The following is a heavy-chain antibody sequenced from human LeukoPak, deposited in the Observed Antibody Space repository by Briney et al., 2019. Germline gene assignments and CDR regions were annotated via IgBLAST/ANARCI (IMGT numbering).Heavy chain of an antibody. CDR2: INWNGGST. J-gene: IGHJ5*02. Sequence: GGSLRLSCAASGFTFDDYGMSWVRQAPGKGLEWVPGINWNGGSTGYADSVKGRFTISRDNAKNSLYLQMNSLRAEDTALYHCARDLRYSSSSYFDPWGQGTLVTVSS. CDR1: GFTFDDYG. D-gene: IGHD6-13*01. CDR3: ARDLRYSSSSYFDP. V-gene: IGHV3-20*01.